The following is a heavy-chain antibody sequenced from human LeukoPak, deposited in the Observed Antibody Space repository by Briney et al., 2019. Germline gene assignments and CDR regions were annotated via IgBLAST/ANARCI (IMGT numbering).Heavy chain of an antibody. J-gene: IGHJ4*02. CDR3: ARDRYEFTY. D-gene: IGHD3-3*01. V-gene: IGHV1-2*02. CDR1: RNILTGYF. CDR2: INPKNGGT. Sequence: GASVKVSCKASRNILTGYFIHWVRQAPGQGLEWMGWINPKNGGTNPAEKFQGRVTMTRDTSLSTAFMELRSLRPDDTAVYYCARDRYEFTYWGQGTLVTVSS.